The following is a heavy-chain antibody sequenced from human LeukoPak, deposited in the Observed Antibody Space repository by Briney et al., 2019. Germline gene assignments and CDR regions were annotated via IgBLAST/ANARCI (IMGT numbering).Heavy chain of an antibody. CDR1: GFTFSSYA. Sequence: GGSLRLSCAASGFTFSSYAMRWVRQAPGKGLEWVSAISGSGGSTYYADSVKGRFTISRDNSKNTLYLQMNSLRAEDTAVYYCAKGLSHPPIRYFDYWGQGTLVTVSS. D-gene: IGHD2/OR15-2a*01. V-gene: IGHV3-23*01. CDR2: ISGSGGST. J-gene: IGHJ4*02. CDR3: AKGLSHPPIRYFDY.